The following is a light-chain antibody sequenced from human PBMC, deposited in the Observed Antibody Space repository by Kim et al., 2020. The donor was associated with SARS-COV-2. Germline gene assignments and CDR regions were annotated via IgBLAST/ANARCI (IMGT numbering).Light chain of an antibody. CDR3: NSRDSSDDQVI. Sequence: LGQTVRITCQGDSIRNYYVSWSQQRPEQAPVLVIYGKNKRPSGIPDRFSGSTSGSTASLTITGAQAEEEADYYCNSRDSSDDQVIFGGGTQLTVL. CDR2: GKN. CDR1: SIRNYY. J-gene: IGLJ2*01. V-gene: IGLV3-19*01.